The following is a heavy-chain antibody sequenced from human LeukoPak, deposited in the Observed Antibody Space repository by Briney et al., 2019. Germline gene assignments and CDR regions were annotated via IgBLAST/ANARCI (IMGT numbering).Heavy chain of an antibody. V-gene: IGHV4-34*01. D-gene: IGHD3-3*01. J-gene: IGHJ4*02. Sequence: SETLSLTCAVYGGSFSGYYWSWIRQPPGKGLEWIGEINHSGSTNYNPSLKSRVTISVDTSKNQFSLKLSSVTAADTAVYYCARGPRSVLRSSPFDYWGQGTLVTVSS. CDR3: ARGPRSVLRSSPFDY. CDR1: GGSFSGYY. CDR2: INHSGST.